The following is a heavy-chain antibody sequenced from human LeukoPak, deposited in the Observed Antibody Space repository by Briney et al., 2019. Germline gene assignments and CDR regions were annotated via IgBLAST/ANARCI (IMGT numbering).Heavy chain of an antibody. CDR3: ARVATIDYFDY. CDR1: GYTFTGYY. V-gene: IGHV1-2*06. D-gene: IGHD5-12*01. CDR2: INPNSGGT. Sequence: GASVKVSCKASGYTFTGYYMHWVRQAPGQGLEWMGRINPNSGGTNYAQKFQGRVTMTRDTSISTAYMELSRLRTDDTAVYYCARVATIDYFDYWGQGTLVTVSS. J-gene: IGHJ4*02.